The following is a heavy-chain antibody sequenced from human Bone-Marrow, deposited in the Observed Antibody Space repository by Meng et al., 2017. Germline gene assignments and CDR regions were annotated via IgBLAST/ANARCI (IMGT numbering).Heavy chain of an antibody. V-gene: IGHV4-4*07. CDR2: IYSSGST. Sequence: SETLSLTCTVSGGSISSYCWSWIRQPAGKGLEWIGLIYSSGSTNYNPSLKSRVTMSVDTSKNQFSLNLISVTAADTAVYFCARDGLRGIGDWGQGTLVTVSS. D-gene: IGHD2-21*01. CDR1: GGSISSYC. CDR3: ARDGLRGIGD. J-gene: IGHJ4*02.